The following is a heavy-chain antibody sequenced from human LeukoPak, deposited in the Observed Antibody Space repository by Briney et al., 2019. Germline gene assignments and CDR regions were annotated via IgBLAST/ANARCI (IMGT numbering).Heavy chain of an antibody. J-gene: IGHJ4*02. CDR1: GGSFSGYY. CDR2: INHSGST. V-gene: IGHV4-34*01. CDR3: AQTDDYYDSSGPRFDY. D-gene: IGHD3-22*01. Sequence: SETLSLTCAVYGGSFSGYYWSWIRQPPGKGLEWIWEINHSGSTNYNPSLKSRVTISVDTSKNQFSLKLSSVTAADTAVYYCAQTDDYYDSSGPRFDYWGQGTLVTVSS.